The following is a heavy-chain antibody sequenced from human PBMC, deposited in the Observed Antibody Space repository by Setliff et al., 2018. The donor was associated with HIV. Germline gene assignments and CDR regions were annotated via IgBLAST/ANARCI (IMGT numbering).Heavy chain of an antibody. J-gene: IGHJ3*02. D-gene: IGHD3-22*01. Sequence: GGSLRLSCVASGLPFYNYWMTWLRRAPGRGLEWVANIKQDGSDMHYIDSMKGRFTISRDNSKNTVYLQVNSLRAEDTAVYYCARENYYVSGVYHLGAFDIWGQGTMVT. CDR3: ARENYYVSGVYHLGAFDI. CDR2: IKQDGSDM. V-gene: IGHV3-7*01. CDR1: GLPFYNYW.